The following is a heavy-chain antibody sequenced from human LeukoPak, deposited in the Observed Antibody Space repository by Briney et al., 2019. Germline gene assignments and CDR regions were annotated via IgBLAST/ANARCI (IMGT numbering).Heavy chain of an antibody. Sequence: GGSLRLSCAASGFRFDDHGMSWVRQAPGKGLEWVSGINWNGGSTGYADSVKGRFTISRDNAKNSLYLQMNGLRAEDTVLYYCAGGDRHGWYFYDWGQGILVTVSS. D-gene: IGHD5-24*01. V-gene: IGHV3-20*04. CDR2: INWNGGST. CDR3: AGGDRHGWYFYD. J-gene: IGHJ4*02. CDR1: GFRFDDHG.